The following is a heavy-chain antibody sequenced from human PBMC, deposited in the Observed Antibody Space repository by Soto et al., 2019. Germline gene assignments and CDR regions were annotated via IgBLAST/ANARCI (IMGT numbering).Heavy chain of an antibody. CDR2: ISASDGST. CDR3: ATYYFGSGSYYRVDN. V-gene: IGHV1-18*01. CDR1: GYAFSFG. D-gene: IGHD3-10*01. J-gene: IGHJ4*02. Sequence: ASVKVSCKASGYAFSFGFSWVRQAPGQGLEWMGWISASDGSTNSAQKFRGRISLTTDTSTNTAYMDLLSLTSDDTAVYFCATYYFGSGSYYRVDNWGQGTLVTVSS.